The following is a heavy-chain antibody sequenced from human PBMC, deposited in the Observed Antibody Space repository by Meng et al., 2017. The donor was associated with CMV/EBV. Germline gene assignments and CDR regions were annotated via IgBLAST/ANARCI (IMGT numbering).Heavy chain of an antibody. D-gene: IGHD3-9*01. CDR2: IYSSGST. V-gene: IGHV4-61*01. CDR1: GGSVSSGSYY. Sequence: VSGGSVSSGSYYWSWIRQPPGKGLEWIGYIYSSGSTNYNPSLKSRVTISVDTSKNQFSLKLSSVTAADTAVYYCARVKSPFEPYFDYWGQGTLVTVSS. CDR3: ARVKSPFEPYFDY. J-gene: IGHJ4*02.